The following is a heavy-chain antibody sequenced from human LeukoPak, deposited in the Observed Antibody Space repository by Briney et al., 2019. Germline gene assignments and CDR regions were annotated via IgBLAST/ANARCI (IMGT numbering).Heavy chain of an antibody. Sequence: GGSLRLSCAASGFTFSSYAMSWVRQAPGKGLEWVSAISGSGGSTYYADSVKGRFTISRDNSKNTLYLQMNSLRAEDTAVYYCAKGNSGSYVYYYGMDVWGQGTTVTVSS. CDR1: GFTFSSYA. D-gene: IGHD1-26*01. CDR3: AKGNSGSYVYYYGMDV. V-gene: IGHV3-23*01. J-gene: IGHJ6*02. CDR2: ISGSGGST.